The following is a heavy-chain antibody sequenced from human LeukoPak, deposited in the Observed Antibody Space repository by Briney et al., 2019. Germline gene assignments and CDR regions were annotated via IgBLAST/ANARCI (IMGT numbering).Heavy chain of an antibody. J-gene: IGHJ4*02. CDR2: ISFSGTYI. CDR1: GFSFSSYS. CDR3: ARDQTPFV. Sequence: GGSLRLSCAASGFSFSSYSMNWVRQAPGKGLEWVSSISFSGTYIYYADSLKGRFTISRDNAKNSLYLQMNSLRAEDTAVYYCARDQTPFVWGQGTLVTVSS. V-gene: IGHV3-21*01.